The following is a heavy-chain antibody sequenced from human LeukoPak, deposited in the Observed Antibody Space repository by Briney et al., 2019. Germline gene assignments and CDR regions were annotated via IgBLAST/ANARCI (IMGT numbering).Heavy chain of an antibody. CDR3: ARSEYSYGADAFDI. D-gene: IGHD5-18*01. CDR2: IYYSGST. CDR1: GGSISSGGYS. V-gene: IGHV4-61*08. Sequence: PSETLSLTCAVSGGSISSGGYSWSWIRQPPGKGLEWIGYIYYSGSTNYSPSLKSRVTISVDTSKNQFSLKLSSVTAADTAVYYCARSEYSYGADAFDIWGQGTMVTVSS. J-gene: IGHJ3*02.